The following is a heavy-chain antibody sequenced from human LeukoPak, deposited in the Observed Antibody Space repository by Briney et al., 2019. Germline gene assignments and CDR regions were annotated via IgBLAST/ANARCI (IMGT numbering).Heavy chain of an antibody. D-gene: IGHD5-24*01. J-gene: IGHJ4*02. Sequence: SVKVSCKASGGTFSSYAISWVRQAPGQGLEWMGRIIPILGIANYAQKFQGRVTITADKSTSTAYMELSSLRSEDTAVYYCARGGRDGYNIGYWGQGTLVTVSS. CDR2: IIPILGIA. CDR1: GGTFSSYA. V-gene: IGHV1-69*04. CDR3: ARGGRDGYNIGY.